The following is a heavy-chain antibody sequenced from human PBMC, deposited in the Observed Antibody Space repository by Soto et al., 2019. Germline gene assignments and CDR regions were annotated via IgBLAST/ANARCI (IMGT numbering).Heavy chain of an antibody. Sequence: GGSVTISCARCGFTFSSYWMHWVRQAPGKGLVWVSRIKSDGSSTSYADSVKGRFTISRDNAKNTLYLQMNSLRAEVTAVYYCARDHDYFYGMHVWGQGTTVTVS. V-gene: IGHV3-74*01. CDR3: ARDHDYFYGMHV. CDR1: GFTFSSYW. CDR2: IKSDGSST. J-gene: IGHJ6*02.